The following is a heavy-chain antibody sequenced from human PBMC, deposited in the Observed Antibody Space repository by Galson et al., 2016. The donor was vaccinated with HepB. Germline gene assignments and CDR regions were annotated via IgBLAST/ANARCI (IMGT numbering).Heavy chain of an antibody. CDR1: GFTFSSDW. J-gene: IGHJ4*02. D-gene: IGHD2-8*02. V-gene: IGHV3-7*01. CDR2: IKQGGSEK. Sequence: SLRPSCAASGFTFSSDWMSWVRQAPGKGLEWVANIKQGGSEKYYVDSVKGRFTISRDNAKNSLYLQMNSLRAEDTAVYYCASWWQTPASYFDYWGQGTLVTVSS. CDR3: ASWWQTPASYFDY.